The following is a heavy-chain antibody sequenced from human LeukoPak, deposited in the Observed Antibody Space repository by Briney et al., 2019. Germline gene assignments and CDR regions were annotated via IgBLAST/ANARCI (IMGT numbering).Heavy chain of an antibody. CDR1: GFTFTSSA. CDR2: IVVGSGNT. J-gene: IGHJ4*02. V-gene: IGHV1-58*01. Sequence: SVTVSCTASGFTFTSSAVQWVRQARGQRLEWIGWIVVGSGNTNYAQKFQERVTITRDMSTSTAYMELSSLRSEDTTVYYCAAIAAAGIAYWGQGTLVTVSS. D-gene: IGHD6-13*01. CDR3: AAIAAAGIAY.